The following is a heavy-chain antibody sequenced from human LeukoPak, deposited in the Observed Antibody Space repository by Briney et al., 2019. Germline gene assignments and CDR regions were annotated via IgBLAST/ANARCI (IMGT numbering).Heavy chain of an antibody. CDR3: AGDLRGYYDSSGYHY. D-gene: IGHD3-22*01. Sequence: ASVKVSCKASGYTFTSYYMHWVRQAPGQGLEWMGIINPSGGSTSYAQKFQGRVTMTRDTSTSTVYMELSSLRSEDTAVYYCAGDLRGYYDSSGYHYWGQGTLVTVSS. CDR2: INPSGGST. J-gene: IGHJ4*02. CDR1: GYTFTSYY. V-gene: IGHV1-46*01.